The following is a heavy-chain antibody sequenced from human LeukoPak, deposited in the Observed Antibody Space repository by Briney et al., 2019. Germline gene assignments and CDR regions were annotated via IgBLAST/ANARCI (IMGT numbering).Heavy chain of an antibody. CDR3: ARQSPDSGRPFDY. V-gene: IGHV3-48*03. Sequence: GGSLRLSRAASGVTFSNYEMNWVRQAPGKGLEWVSYIGSSGSTIYYADSVKGRCTISRDNAKSSLFLQMNSLRAEDTAVYYCARQSPDSGRPFDYWGQGTLVTVSS. J-gene: IGHJ4*02. D-gene: IGHD1-26*01. CDR2: IGSSGSTI. CDR1: GVTFSNYE.